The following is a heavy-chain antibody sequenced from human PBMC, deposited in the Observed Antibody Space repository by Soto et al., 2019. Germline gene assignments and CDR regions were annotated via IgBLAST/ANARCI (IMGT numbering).Heavy chain of an antibody. V-gene: IGHV3-7*03. Sequence: EVQLVESGGGLVQPGGSLRLSCVASGFTFISSFMGWVRQAPGKGLEWVANINQDGGVTYYVDSVEGRFTISRDNTKDSLYLQMNSLGGEDTAMYYCARYFRGSGRYFFGYWGQGTLVTVSS. D-gene: IGHD6-19*01. CDR2: INQDGGVT. CDR1: GFTFISSF. J-gene: IGHJ4*02. CDR3: ARYFRGSGRYFFGY.